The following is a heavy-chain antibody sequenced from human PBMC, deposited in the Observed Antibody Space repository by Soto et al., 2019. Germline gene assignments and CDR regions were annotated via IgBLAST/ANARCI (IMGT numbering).Heavy chain of an antibody. CDR2: IKQDGSEK. J-gene: IGHJ3*02. Sequence: GGSLRLSCAASGFTFSSYWMSWVRQAPGKGLEWVANIKQDGSEKYYVDSVKGRFTISRDNAKKSLYLQMNGLRAEDTAVYYCTRGXTYYYDSSGYYYDAFDIWGQGTMVTVSS. CDR1: GFTFSSYW. D-gene: IGHD3-22*01. V-gene: IGHV3-7*01. CDR3: TRGXTYYYDSSGYYYDAFDI.